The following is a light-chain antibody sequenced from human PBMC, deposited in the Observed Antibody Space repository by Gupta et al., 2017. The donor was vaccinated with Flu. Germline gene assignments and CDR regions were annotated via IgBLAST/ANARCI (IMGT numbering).Light chain of an antibody. Sequence: DIQMTQSPSSLSASLGDRVTITCQASQDISNNLNWYQQRSGKAPKLLVSGASDLEIGVPSRFTGSGYGTHFTLIISSLQPEEFATVYRQQYDDLVFLTFGGGTKVEIK. J-gene: IGKJ4*01. V-gene: IGKV1-33*01. CDR2: GAS. CDR1: QDISNN. CDR3: QQYDDLVFLT.